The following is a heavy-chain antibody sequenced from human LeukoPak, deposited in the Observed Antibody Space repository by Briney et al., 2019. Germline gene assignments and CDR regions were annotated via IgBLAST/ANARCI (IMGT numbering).Heavy chain of an antibody. CDR3: AKVPKGSIRWFDP. J-gene: IGHJ5*02. V-gene: IGHV3-21*04. Sequence: PGGSLRLSCAASGFTVSSNYMSWVRQAPGKGLEWVSSISSSSSYIYYADSVKGRFTISRDNAKNSLYLQMNSLRAEDTAVYYCAKVPKGSIRWFDPWGQGTLVTVSS. CDR1: GFTVSSNY. D-gene: IGHD3-3*01. CDR2: ISSSSSYI.